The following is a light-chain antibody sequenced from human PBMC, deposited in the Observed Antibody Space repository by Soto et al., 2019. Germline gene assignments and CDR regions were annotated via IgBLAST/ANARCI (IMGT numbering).Light chain of an antibody. J-gene: IGLJ3*02. CDR3: AAWDDSLKGWV. CDR1: SSNIGSKT. V-gene: IGLV1-44*01. CDR2: TNS. Sequence: QSVLTQPPSASGTPGQRVTISCSGTSSNIGSKTVNWYQQLPGTAPKLLIYTNSQRPSGVPDRFSGSKSGTSASLAISGFQAEYEADYYCAAWDDSLKGWVFGGGTKLTVL.